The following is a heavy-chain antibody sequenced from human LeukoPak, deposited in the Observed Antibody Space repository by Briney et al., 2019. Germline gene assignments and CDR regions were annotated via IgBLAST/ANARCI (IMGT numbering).Heavy chain of an antibody. J-gene: IGHJ5*02. CDR2: IYYSGST. V-gene: IGHV4-39*01. D-gene: IGHD3-22*01. CDR3: ARGEHYYDSSGYYYSWFDP. Sequence: PSETLSLTCTVSGGSISSSSYYWGWIRQPPGKGLEWIGSIYYSGSTYYNPSLKSRVTISVDTSKNQFSLKLSSVTAADTAVYYCARGEHYYDSSGYYYSWFDPWGQGTLVTVSS. CDR1: GGSISSSSYY.